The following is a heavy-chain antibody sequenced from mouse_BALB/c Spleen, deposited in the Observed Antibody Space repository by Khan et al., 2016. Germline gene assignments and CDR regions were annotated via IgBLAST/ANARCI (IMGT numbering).Heavy chain of an antibody. Sequence: EVELVESGGGLVQPGGSLKLSCAASGFDFSRYWMSWVRQAPGTGLEWIGEINPDSSTINYTPSIKDKFIISSDNDKNTLYLQMSKVRSEATALYYCASTFWYFDVWGAGTTVTVSS. V-gene: IGHV4-1*02. CDR1: GFDFSRYW. CDR3: ASTFWYFDV. CDR2: INPDSSTI. J-gene: IGHJ1*01.